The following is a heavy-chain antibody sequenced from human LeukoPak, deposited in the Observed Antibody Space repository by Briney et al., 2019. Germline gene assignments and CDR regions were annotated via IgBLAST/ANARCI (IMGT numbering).Heavy chain of an antibody. D-gene: IGHD1-26*01. J-gene: IGHJ6*02. Sequence: ASVKVSRKASGYTFTGYYMHWVRQAPGQGLEWMGWINPNSGGTNYAQKFQGRVTMTRDTSISTAYMELSRLRSDDTAVYYCARAYSGSPRYYYYYGMDVWGQGTTVTVSS. V-gene: IGHV1-2*02. CDR3: ARAYSGSPRYYYYYGMDV. CDR2: INPNSGGT. CDR1: GYTFTGYY.